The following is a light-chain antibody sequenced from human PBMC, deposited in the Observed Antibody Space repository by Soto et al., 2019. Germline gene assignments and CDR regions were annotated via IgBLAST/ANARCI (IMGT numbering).Light chain of an antibody. CDR3: QQSYSSPRG. CDR2: AAS. CDR1: QNIRDF. J-gene: IGKJ1*01. V-gene: IGKV1-39*01. Sequence: DIQMTQSPSSLSASVGDRVTITCRTSQNIRDFLNWYQQKPGKAPNLLIYAASNLQSGVPSRFSGSGSGTDFTLIISSLQPEDFATYYCQQSYSSPRGFGQGTKVDIK.